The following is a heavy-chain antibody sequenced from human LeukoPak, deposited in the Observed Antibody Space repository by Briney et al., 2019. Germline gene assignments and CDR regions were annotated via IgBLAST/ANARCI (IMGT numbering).Heavy chain of an antibody. CDR1: GFTFSSYA. CDR3: ARDFRGTDY. J-gene: IGHJ4*02. Sequence: GGSLRLSCAASGFTFSSYAMSWVRQAPGKGLEWVSYISSSSSTIYYADSVKGRFTISRDNAKNSLYLQMDSLRAEDTAVYYCARDFRGTDYWGQGTLVTVSS. V-gene: IGHV3-48*04. D-gene: IGHD1-14*01. CDR2: ISSSSSTI.